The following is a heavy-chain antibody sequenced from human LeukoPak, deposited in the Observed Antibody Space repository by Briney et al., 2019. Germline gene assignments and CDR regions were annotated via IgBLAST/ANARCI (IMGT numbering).Heavy chain of an antibody. CDR1: GFTFSSYG. CDR3: AKVYSSSFAEKGIADYPDY. CDR2: IWYDGSNK. V-gene: IGHV3-33*06. J-gene: IGHJ4*02. D-gene: IGHD6-13*01. Sequence: GGSLRLSCAASGFTFSSYGMHWVRQAPGKGLEWVAVIWYDGSNKYYAVSVKGRFTISRDNSKNTLFLQMNSLRAEDTAVYYCAKVYSSSFAEKGIADYPDYWGQGTLVTVSS.